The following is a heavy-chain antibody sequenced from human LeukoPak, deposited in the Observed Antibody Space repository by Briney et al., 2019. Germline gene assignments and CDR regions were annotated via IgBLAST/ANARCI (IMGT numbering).Heavy chain of an antibody. J-gene: IGHJ4*02. CDR2: INHSGST. V-gene: IGHV4-34*01. CDR1: GGSFSGYY. D-gene: IGHD6-13*01. CDR3: ARGPYSSSWYY. Sequence: PSETLSLTCAVYGGSFSGYYWSWIRQPPEKVLEWIGEINHSGSTNYNPSLKSRVTISVDTSKNQFSLKLSSVTAADTAVYYCARGPYSSSWYYWGQGTLVTVSS.